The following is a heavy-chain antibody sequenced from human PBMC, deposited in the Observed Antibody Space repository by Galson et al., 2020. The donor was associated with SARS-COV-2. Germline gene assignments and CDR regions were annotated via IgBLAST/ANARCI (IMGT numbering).Heavy chain of an antibody. J-gene: IGHJ6*02. CDR3: ARMTCTSTTLPRRYGMDV. D-gene: IGHD2-2*01. V-gene: IGHV4-59*01. CDR2: IYTSGST. Sequence: ASKTLSLTCTVSGGSISNYYWSWIRQPPGKGLEWIGYIYTSGSTNYNPSLESRVTISVDTSKNQFSLKLTSVTAADTAMYYCARMTCTSTTLPRRYGMDVWGQVTTVTVSS. CDR1: GGSISNYY.